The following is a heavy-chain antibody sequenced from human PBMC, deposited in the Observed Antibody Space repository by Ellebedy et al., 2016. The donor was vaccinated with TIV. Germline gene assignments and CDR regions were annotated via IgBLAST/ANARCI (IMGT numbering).Heavy chain of an antibody. D-gene: IGHD3-16*01. V-gene: IGHV3-74*01. CDR3: VRQASIGGTVFFDH. J-gene: IGHJ4*02. CDR2: IARDGRTT. Sequence: GESLKISCETSGFTFTSHYMNWVRQVPGKGLVWVSRIARDGRTTDYPDSVKVRFNISRDDAKNMLYLDMRHLRDEDTAVYYCVRQASIGGTVFFDHWGQGALVIVSS. CDR1: GFTFTSHY.